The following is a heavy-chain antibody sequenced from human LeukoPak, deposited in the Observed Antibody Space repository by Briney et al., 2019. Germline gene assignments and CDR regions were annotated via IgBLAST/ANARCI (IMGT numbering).Heavy chain of an antibody. CDR2: LSNGGDNA. D-gene: IGHD2-15*01. CDR1: GFNFSVYP. V-gene: IGHV3-23*01. Sequence: GGSLRLSCAASGFNFSVYPMTWVRQAPGKGLGWVSALSNGGDNADYADSVKGRFTISRDNSKNTLYLQMNSLIAEDTAIYYCAKDRGYWGQGTLVTVSS. CDR3: AKDRGY. J-gene: IGHJ4*02.